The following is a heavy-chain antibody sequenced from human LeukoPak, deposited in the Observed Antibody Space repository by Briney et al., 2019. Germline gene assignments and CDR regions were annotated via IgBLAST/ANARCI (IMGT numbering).Heavy chain of an antibody. V-gene: IGHV5-51*01. Sequence: GESLKISCKGSGYSFTSYWIGWVRQMPGKGLEWMGIIYPGDSDTRYSPSFQGQVTISADKSISTAYLQWSSLKASDTAMYYCARHAKTYGDYVTWFDPWGQGTLVTVSS. CDR2: IYPGDSDT. J-gene: IGHJ5*02. CDR1: GYSFTSYW. CDR3: ARHAKTYGDYVTWFDP. D-gene: IGHD4-17*01.